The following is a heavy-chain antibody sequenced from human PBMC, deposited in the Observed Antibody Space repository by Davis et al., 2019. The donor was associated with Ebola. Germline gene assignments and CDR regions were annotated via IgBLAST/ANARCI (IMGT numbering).Heavy chain of an antibody. CDR1: GFTFSDYY. J-gene: IGHJ4*02. V-gene: IGHV3-11*01. CDR2: ISGGGRTI. CDR3: ARDWGYYDYVWGSYRYSD. D-gene: IGHD3-16*02. Sequence: GESLKISCAASGFTFSDYYMSWIRQAPGKGLEWVSYISGGGRTIYYADSVKGRFTISRDNAKNSLYLQMNSLRAEDTAVYYCARDWGYYDYVWGSYRYSDWGQGTLVTVSS.